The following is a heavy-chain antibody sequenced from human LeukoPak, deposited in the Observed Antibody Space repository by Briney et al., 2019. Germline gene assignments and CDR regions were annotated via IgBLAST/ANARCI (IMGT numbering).Heavy chain of an antibody. Sequence: GRSLRLSCGASGFNFADYAVHWVRQGPGKGLEWVSGISWNSDSIEYADSVKGRFTISRDNAKKSLFLQMNSLTTEDTALYYCVRDRGSGWYGRYFGMDVWGQGTMVTVSS. CDR1: GFNFADYA. CDR3: VRDRGSGWYGRYFGMDV. CDR2: ISWNSDSI. J-gene: IGHJ6*02. D-gene: IGHD6-19*01. V-gene: IGHV3-9*01.